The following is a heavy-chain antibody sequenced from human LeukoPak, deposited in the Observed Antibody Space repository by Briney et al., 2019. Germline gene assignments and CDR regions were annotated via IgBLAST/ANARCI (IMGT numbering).Heavy chain of an antibody. CDR2: IYYSGST. D-gene: IGHD5-18*01. Sequence: PSETLSLTCTVSGDSIGSSSYYWGWIRQPPGKGLEWIGSIYYSGSTYYNPSLRSRVTISLDTSKNQFSVKLSSVTAADTAVYYCARVHTATFEYWGQGTLVTVSS. V-gene: IGHV4-39*07. J-gene: IGHJ4*02. CDR3: ARVHTATFEY. CDR1: GDSIGSSSYY.